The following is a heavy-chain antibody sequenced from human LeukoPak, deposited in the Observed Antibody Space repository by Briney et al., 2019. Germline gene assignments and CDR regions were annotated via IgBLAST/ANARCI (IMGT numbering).Heavy chain of an antibody. Sequence: GGSLRLSCAASGFTFTSYSMNWVRQAPGKGLEWVSYISPSSSTMHYSDSVKGRFTISRDNAKNSLYLQMNTLRAEDTAVYYCSRDGWSDWGQGTPVTVSS. CDR2: ISPSSSTM. CDR3: SRDGWSD. V-gene: IGHV3-48*01. CDR1: GFTFTSYS. J-gene: IGHJ4*02. D-gene: IGHD6-19*01.